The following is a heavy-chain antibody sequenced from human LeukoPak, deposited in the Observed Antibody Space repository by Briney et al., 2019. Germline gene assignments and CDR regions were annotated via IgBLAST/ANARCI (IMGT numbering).Heavy chain of an antibody. J-gene: IGHJ3*02. Sequence: PGEGSFQASGGALSSHAINWGRTGPGPRASWEGGGIPIFGTANYAQKFQGRVTITADKSTSTAYMELSSLRSEDTAVYYCASSDGSGSYYNLDAFDIWGQGTMVTVSS. CDR3: ASSDGSGSYYNLDAFDI. CDR1: GGALSSHA. D-gene: IGHD3-10*01. V-gene: IGHV1-69*06. CDR2: GIPIFGTA.